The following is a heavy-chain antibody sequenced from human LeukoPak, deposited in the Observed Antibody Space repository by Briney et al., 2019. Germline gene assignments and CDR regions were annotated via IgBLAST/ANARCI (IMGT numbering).Heavy chain of an antibody. J-gene: IGHJ4*02. Sequence: PSETLSLTCTVSGYSISTSYYWGWIRQPPGKGLEWIGSIHHSGNTYYNPSLKSRVTVSVDTSKNQFSLKLNSVTAADTAVYYCARAGYGDSDFDYWGQGTLVTVSS. V-gene: IGHV4-38-2*02. D-gene: IGHD4-17*01. CDR2: IHHSGNT. CDR3: ARAGYGDSDFDY. CDR1: GYSISTSYY.